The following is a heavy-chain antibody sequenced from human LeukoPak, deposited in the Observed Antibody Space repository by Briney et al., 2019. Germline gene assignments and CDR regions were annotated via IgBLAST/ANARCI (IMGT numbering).Heavy chain of an antibody. J-gene: IGHJ4*02. CDR1: GFTFNSYS. CDR3: ARMPLEIVTNFLDS. CDR2: ISSNSRTI. D-gene: IGHD4-11*01. V-gene: IGHV3-48*04. Sequence: GRSLRLSCAASGFTFNSYSMNWVRQAPGKGLEWVSYISSNSRTIHYADSVKGRFTISRDNAKNSLYLQMNTLRAEDTAVYYCARMPLEIVTNFLDSWGQGTLATVSS.